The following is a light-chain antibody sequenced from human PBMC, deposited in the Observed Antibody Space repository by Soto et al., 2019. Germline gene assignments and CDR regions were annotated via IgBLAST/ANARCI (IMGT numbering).Light chain of an antibody. Sequence: IVLTQSPGTLSLSPGERGALSCRASQSVSSNYVAWYQQKPGQAPRLLISGASNRATGTPDRFRGSGSGTDFTLTITSLQPEDAATYYCQQYNTYLTWTFGQGTKVEIK. J-gene: IGKJ1*01. V-gene: IGKV3-20*01. CDR1: QSVSSNY. CDR2: GAS. CDR3: QQYNTYLTWT.